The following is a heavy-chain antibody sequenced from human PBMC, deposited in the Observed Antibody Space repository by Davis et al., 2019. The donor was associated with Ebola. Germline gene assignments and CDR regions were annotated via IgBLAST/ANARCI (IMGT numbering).Heavy chain of an antibody. V-gene: IGHV4-39*07. CDR2: IYYSGIT. CDR3: ARGSIAAAGMVLNYYYGMDV. D-gene: IGHD6-13*01. CDR1: GGSIISSSSY. J-gene: IGHJ6*04. Sequence: SETLSLTCTVSGGSIISSSSYWGWIRQPPRKGLEWFGSIYYSGITYYNPSLKSRVTISVDTSKNQFSLKLSSVTAADTAVYYCARGSIAAAGMVLNYYYGMDVWGKGTTVTVSS.